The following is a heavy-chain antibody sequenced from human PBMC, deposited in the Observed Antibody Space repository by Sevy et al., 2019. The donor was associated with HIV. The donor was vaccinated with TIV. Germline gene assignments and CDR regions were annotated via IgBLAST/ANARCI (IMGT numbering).Heavy chain of an antibody. D-gene: IGHD1-26*01. CDR1: GGTFSSYA. Sequence: ASVKVSCKASGGTFSSYAISWVRQAPGQGLEWMGRIIPIFGTANYAQKFQGRVTITADESTSTAYMELSSLRSEDTAVYYCARDLGIVGATVHGVSIRGDYWGQGTLVTVSS. CDR2: IIPIFGTA. V-gene: IGHV1-69*13. J-gene: IGHJ4*02. CDR3: ARDLGIVGATVHGVSIRGDY.